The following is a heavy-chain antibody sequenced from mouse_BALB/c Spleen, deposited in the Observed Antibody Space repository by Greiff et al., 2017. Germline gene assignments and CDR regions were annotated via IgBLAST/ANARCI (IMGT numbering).Heavy chain of an antibody. Sequence: QVQLKQSGAELVKPGASVKLSCKASGYTFTSYYMYWVKQRPGQGLEWIGEINPSNGGTNFNEKFKSKATLTVDKSSSTAYMQLSSLTSEDSAVYYCTRGDRLGDYGYVDYWGQGTTLTVSS. V-gene: IGHV1S81*02. CDR3: TRGDRLGDYGYVDY. CDR2: INPSNGGT. D-gene: IGHD2-13*01. CDR1: GYTFTSYY. J-gene: IGHJ2*01.